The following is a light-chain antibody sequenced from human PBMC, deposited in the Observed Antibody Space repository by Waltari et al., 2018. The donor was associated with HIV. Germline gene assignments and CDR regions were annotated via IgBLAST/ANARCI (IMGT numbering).Light chain of an antibody. Sequence: QPVLTQPPSASGTPGQRVTISCSGSSSNIGSTYVYCYQHLPGTAPKLLFYRNNQRPSGVPGRFSGSKSGTSASRAISGLRSEDEADYYCATWDDSLSGSLFGGGTKLTVL. CDR1: SSNIGSTY. V-gene: IGLV1-47*01. CDR2: RNN. J-gene: IGLJ2*01. CDR3: ATWDDSLSGSL.